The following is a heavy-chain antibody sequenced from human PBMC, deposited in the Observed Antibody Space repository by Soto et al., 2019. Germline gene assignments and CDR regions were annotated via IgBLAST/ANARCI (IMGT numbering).Heavy chain of an antibody. Sequence: SPTLSLTCTVPGGSISSSSYYWGWIRQPPGKGLECSASIYYSGGTYYNPSLNRRVTMSVDTSKNRFSLKLSSVTAADTAGYYRRNYGSGSHYYYYCMDVWGQGTTVT. D-gene: IGHD3-10*01. V-gene: IGHV4-39*01. CDR2: IYYSGGT. CDR3: RNYGSGSHYYYYCMDV. CDR1: GGSISSSSYY. J-gene: IGHJ6*02.